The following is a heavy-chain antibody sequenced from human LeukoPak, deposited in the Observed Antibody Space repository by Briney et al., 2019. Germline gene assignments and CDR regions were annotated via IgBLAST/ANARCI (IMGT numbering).Heavy chain of an antibody. CDR1: GFTFSSYA. J-gene: IGHJ6*02. CDR2: ISGSGGST. D-gene: IGHD2-2*01. CDR3: AKDPVVPAADTYYYYGMDV. Sequence: GGSLRLSCAASGFTFSSYAMSWVRRAPGKGLEWVSAISGSGGSTYYADSVKGRFTISRDNSKNTLYLQMNSLRAEDTAVYYCAKDPVVPAADTYYYYGMDVWGQGTTVTVSS. V-gene: IGHV3-23*01.